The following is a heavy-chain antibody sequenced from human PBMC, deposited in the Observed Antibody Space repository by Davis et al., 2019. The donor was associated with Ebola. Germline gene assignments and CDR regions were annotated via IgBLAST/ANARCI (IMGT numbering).Heavy chain of an antibody. J-gene: IGHJ4*02. Sequence: ASVTVSCKASGYAFRNYGIHWVRQAPGQGLEWMGWISPNRGKTNYEQKFQGRVTMTTDTSTTTAYIDLRNLTSDDTAVYYCARAIAAAGFPGIDYWGQGTLVTVSS. CDR1: GYAFRNYG. V-gene: IGHV1-18*01. CDR2: ISPNRGKT. CDR3: ARAIAAAGFPGIDY. D-gene: IGHD6-13*01.